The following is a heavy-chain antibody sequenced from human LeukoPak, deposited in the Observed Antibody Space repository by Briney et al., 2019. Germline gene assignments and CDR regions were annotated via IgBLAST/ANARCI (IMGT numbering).Heavy chain of an antibody. CDR3: AKASAMIVVVSKHFDY. CDR2: ISGSGDTT. V-gene: IGHV3-23*01. J-gene: IGHJ4*02. D-gene: IGHD3-22*01. Sequence: PGGSLRLSCATSGFIFSNYAVNWVRQAPGKGLEWVSIISGSGDTTYYADSVKGRFTISRDNSKNTLYLQMNSLRAEDTAVYYCAKASAMIVVVSKHFDYWGQGTLVTVSS. CDR1: GFIFSNYA.